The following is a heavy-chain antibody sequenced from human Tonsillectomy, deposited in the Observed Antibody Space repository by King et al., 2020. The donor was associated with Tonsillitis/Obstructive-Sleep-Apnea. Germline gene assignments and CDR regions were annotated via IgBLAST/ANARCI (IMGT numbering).Heavy chain of an antibody. CDR1: GYTFTSYG. Sequence: VQLVESGAEVKKPGASVKVSCKASGYTFTSYGISWVRQAPGQGLEWMGWISVYNGNTNYAQKLQGRVTMTTDTTTSTAYMELRSLTSDDTAVYYCAGGSGDEGYYYYMDVWGKGTTVTVSS. V-gene: IGHV1-18*01. CDR2: ISVYNGNT. D-gene: IGHD3-10*01. CDR3: AGGSGDEGYYYYMDV. J-gene: IGHJ6*03.